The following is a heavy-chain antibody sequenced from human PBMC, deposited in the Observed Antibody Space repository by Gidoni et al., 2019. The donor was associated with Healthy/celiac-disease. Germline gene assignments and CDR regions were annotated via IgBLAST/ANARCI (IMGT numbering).Heavy chain of an antibody. J-gene: IGHJ5*02. Sequence: QLQLQESGPGLVKPSETLSLTCTVSGGSISSSSYYLGWIRQPPGKGLEWIGSIYYSGSTYYNPSLKSRVTISVDTSKNQFSLKLSSVTAADTAVYYCARVPVPAAINWFDPWGQGTLVTVSS. V-gene: IGHV4-39*07. CDR1: GGSISSSSYY. CDR3: ARVPVPAAINWFDP. CDR2: IYYSGST. D-gene: IGHD2-2*01.